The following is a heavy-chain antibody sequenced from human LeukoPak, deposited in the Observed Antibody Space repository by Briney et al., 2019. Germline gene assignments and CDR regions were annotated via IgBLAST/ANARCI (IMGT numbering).Heavy chain of an antibody. CDR3: ARDPHSSGWLFDY. V-gene: IGHV3-33*01. Sequence: PGGSLRLSCAASGFTFRNYGTHWVRQAPGKGLEWVALVWSDGSETYYADSVKGRFTISRDNSKNTLYLQMNSLRAEDTAVYYCARDPHSSGWLFDYWGQGTLVSVSS. CDR2: VWSDGSET. J-gene: IGHJ4*02. CDR1: GFTFRNYG. D-gene: IGHD6-19*01.